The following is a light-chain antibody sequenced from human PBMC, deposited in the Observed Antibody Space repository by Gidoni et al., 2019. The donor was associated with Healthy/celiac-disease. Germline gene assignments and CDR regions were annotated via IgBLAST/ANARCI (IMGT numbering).Light chain of an antibody. J-gene: IGKJ1*01. CDR3: QQYGSSPTWT. CDR2: GAS. CDR1: QSVSSSY. Sequence: DIVLTQSPGTLSLSPGERATLSCRAIQSVSSSYLAWYQQKPGQAPRLLIYGASSRATRIPDRFSGSGSGTDFTLTISRLEPEDFAVYYCQQYGSSPTWTFGQGTKVEIK. V-gene: IGKV3-20*01.